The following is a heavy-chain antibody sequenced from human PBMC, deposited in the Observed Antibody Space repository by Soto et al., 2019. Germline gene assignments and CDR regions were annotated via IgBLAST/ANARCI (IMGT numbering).Heavy chain of an antibody. CDR1: GYTFTGYY. J-gene: IGHJ6*02. V-gene: IGHV1-2*02. Sequence: ASVKVSCKASGYTFTGYYMHCVRQAPGQGLEWMGWINPNSGGTNYAQKFQGRVTMTRDTSISTAYMELSRLRSDDTAVYYCARVVVAATLSYYYYGMDVWGQGTTVTVSS. CDR3: ARVVVAATLSYYYYGMDV. D-gene: IGHD2-15*01. CDR2: INPNSGGT.